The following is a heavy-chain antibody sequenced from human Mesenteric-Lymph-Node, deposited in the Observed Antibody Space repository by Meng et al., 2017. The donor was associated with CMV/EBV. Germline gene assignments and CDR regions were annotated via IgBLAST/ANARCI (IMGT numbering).Heavy chain of an antibody. V-gene: IGHV3-11*01. CDR3: ARAHIVVVPAAKYYYYYGMDV. CDR1: GFTFSDYY. J-gene: IGHJ6*02. CDR2: ISSSGSTI. D-gene: IGHD2-2*01. Sequence: GESLKISCAASGFTFSDYYMSWIRQAPGKGLEWVSYISSSGSTIYYADSVKGRFTISRDNAKNSLYLQMNSLRAEDTAVYCCARAHIVVVPAAKYYYYYGMDVWGQGTTVTVSS.